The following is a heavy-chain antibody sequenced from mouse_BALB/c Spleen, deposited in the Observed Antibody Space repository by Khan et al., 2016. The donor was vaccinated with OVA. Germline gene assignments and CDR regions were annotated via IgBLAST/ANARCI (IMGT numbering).Heavy chain of an antibody. CDR1: GYSITSYSA. V-gene: IGHV3-2*02. J-gene: IGHJ2*01. Sequence: VQLKQSGPGLLKPSQSLSLTCNVTGYSITSYSARYWIRQLPGNKLEWMAFIRYSGSTTYNHNFRSRTSFTRDTSTNTSFLQLNSVTTEDSATYYCASGRVLRRYPDYFDYWGQGTTVTVSS. D-gene: IGHD1-1*01. CDR3: ASGRVLRRYPDYFDY. CDR2: IRYSGST.